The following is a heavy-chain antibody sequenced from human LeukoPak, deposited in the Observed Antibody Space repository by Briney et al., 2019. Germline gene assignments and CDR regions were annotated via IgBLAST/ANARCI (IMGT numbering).Heavy chain of an antibody. J-gene: IGHJ4*02. CDR2: INHSGST. Sequence: SETLSLTCAVYGGSFSGYYWSWIRQPPGKGLEWIGEINHSGSTNYNPSLKSRVTISVDTSKNQFSLKLSSVTAADTAVYYCARGVRDSSGWYGGRISAYIYYFDYWGQGTLVTVSS. D-gene: IGHD6-19*01. V-gene: IGHV4-34*01. CDR1: GGSFSGYY. CDR3: ARGVRDSSGWYGGRISAYIYYFDY.